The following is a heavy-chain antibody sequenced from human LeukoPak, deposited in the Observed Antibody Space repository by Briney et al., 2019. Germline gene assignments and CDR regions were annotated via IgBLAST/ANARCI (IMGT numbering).Heavy chain of an antibody. CDR3: AREDYGDYVGLDY. V-gene: IGHV1-2*02. J-gene: IGHJ4*02. CDR1: GYTFTGYY. CDR2: IYPNSGGT. D-gene: IGHD4-17*01. Sequence: GASVKVSCKASGYTFTGYYIHWVRQAPGQGLEWVGWIYPNSGGTNYAQKFQGRVTMTRDTSITTAYMELTRLTSDDTAVYFCAREDYGDYVGLDYWGQGTLVTVSS.